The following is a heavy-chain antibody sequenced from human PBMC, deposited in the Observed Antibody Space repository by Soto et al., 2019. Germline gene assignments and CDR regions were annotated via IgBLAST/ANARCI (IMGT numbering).Heavy chain of an antibody. CDR2: IGTAGDT. CDR1: GFTFSSYD. D-gene: IGHD3-10*01. J-gene: IGHJ4*02. CDR3: ARAWFGELWGFDY. V-gene: IGHV3-13*01. Sequence: EVQLVESGGGLVQPGGSLRLSCAASGFTFSSYDMHWVRQATGKGLEWVSAIGTAGDTYYPGSVKGRFTISRENAKNSLYLQMNSLRAGDTAVYYCARAWFGELWGFDYWGQGTLVTVSS.